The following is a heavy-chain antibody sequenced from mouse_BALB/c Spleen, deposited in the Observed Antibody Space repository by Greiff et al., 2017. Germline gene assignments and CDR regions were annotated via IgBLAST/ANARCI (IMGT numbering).Heavy chain of an antibody. Sequence: QVQLKESGPELVKPGASVKISCKASGYTFTDYYINWVKQKPGQGLEWIGWIYPGSGNTKYNEKFKGKATLTVDTSSSTAYMQLSSLTSEDTAVYFCAKGYDAVAWFAYWGQGTLVTVSA. CDR1: GYTFTDYY. V-gene: IGHV1-84*02. CDR2: IYPGSGNT. CDR3: AKGYDAVAWFAY. J-gene: IGHJ3*01. D-gene: IGHD2-2*01.